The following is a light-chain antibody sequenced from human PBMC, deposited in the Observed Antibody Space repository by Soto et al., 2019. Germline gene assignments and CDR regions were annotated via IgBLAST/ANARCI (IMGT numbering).Light chain of an antibody. J-gene: IGLJ1*01. CDR2: DVS. CDR1: SSDVGGYNY. Sequence: QSVLTQPASVSGSPGQSITISCTGTSSDVGGYNYVSWYQQHPGKAPKLMIYDVSNRPSGVSNRFSGSKSGNTASLTISGLQAEDEADYYCSSYTSSIDLYVFGTGTKLTVL. V-gene: IGLV2-14*01. CDR3: SSYTSSIDLYV.